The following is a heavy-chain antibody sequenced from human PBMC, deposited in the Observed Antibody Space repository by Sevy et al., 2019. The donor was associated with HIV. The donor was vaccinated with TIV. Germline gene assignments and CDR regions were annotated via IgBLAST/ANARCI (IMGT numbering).Heavy chain of an antibody. V-gene: IGHV4-39*01. CDR3: ARRRMVRGVIWQYYFDY. J-gene: IGHJ4*02. CDR2: IYYSGRT. Sequence: SETLSLTCTVSGGSISSSSYYWGWIRQPPGKGLEWIGSIYYSGRTYYNPSLKSRVTISVDTSKNQFSLKLSSVTAADTAVYYCARRRMVRGVIWQYYFDYWGQGTLVTVSS. CDR1: GGSISSSSYY. D-gene: IGHD3-10*01.